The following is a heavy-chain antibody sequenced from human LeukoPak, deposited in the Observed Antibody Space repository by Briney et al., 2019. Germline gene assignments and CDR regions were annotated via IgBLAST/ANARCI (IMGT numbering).Heavy chain of an antibody. V-gene: IGHV3-48*01. D-gene: IGHD5/OR15-5a*01. J-gene: IGHJ4*02. CDR1: GVTFSSYS. CDR2: ISSSSSTL. CDR3: AVSFDY. Sequence: GGSLRLSCAASGVTFSSYSMNWVRQAPGKGLEWVSYISSSSSTLYYVDSVKGRFTISRDNAKNSLYLQMNSLRAEDTAVYYCAVSFDYWGQGTLVTVSS.